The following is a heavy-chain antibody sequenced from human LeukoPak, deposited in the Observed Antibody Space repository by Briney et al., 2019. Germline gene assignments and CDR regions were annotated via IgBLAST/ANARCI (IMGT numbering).Heavy chain of an antibody. CDR2: IKEDGSEK. CDR1: GFSFSSYW. V-gene: IGHV3-7*01. CDR3: ARPAYPRHDSSGYYLE. D-gene: IGHD3-22*01. Sequence: PRGSLRLSCAASGFSFSSYWMSWVRQAPGKGLEWVGNIKEDGSEKYYVDAVKGRFTISRDNAKNSLYLQMNSLRAEDTAVYYCARPAYPRHDSSGYYLEWGQGTLVTVSS. J-gene: IGHJ4*02.